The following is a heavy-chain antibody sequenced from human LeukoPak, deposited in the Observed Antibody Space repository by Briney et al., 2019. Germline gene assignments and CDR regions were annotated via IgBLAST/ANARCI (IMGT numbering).Heavy chain of an antibody. CDR3: TNTDHFAY. Sequence: GGSLRLSCAASGFTFSDYYMSWIRQAPGKGLEWVSFISSSSSYTNYADSVKGRFTISRDNAKNSLYLQMNSLRAEDTAVYYCTNTDHFAYWGQGTLVTVSS. CDR1: GFTFSDYY. CDR2: ISSSSSYT. V-gene: IGHV3-11*06. J-gene: IGHJ4*02.